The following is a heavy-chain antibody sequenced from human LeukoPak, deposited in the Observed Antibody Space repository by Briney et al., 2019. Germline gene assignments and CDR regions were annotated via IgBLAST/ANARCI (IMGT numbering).Heavy chain of an antibody. J-gene: IGHJ3*02. CDR1: GFTFSKYS. D-gene: IGHD2-15*01. Sequence: PGGSLRLSCAASGFTFSKYSMDWVRQAPGKGLEWVSHIDTSGGTIYYADSVRGRFTISRDNSKNTLYLQMNSLRAEDTAVYYCAKDRADIVVVVAATYDAFDIWGQGTMVTVSS. CDR2: IDTSGGTI. CDR3: AKDRADIVVVVAATYDAFDI. V-gene: IGHV3-48*01.